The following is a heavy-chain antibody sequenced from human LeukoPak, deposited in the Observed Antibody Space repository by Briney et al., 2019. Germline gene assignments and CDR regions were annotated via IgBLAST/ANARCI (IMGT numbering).Heavy chain of an antibody. Sequence: GASVKVSCKASGGTFSSYAISWVRQAPGQGLEWMGGIIPIFGTANYAQKFQGRVTITADESTSTAYMELSSLRSEDTAVYYCGSVSLKHYYFDYWGQGTLVTVSS. CDR2: IIPIFGTA. J-gene: IGHJ4*02. CDR1: GGTFSSYA. D-gene: IGHD4-11*01. CDR3: GSVSLKHYYFDY. V-gene: IGHV1-69*13.